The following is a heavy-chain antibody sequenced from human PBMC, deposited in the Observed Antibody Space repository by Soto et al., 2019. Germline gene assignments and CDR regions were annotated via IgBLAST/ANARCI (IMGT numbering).Heavy chain of an antibody. V-gene: IGHV3-48*01. Sequence: VQLVASGGALVQPGGSLRLSCAASGYSFDAYIMNWVRQAPGKGLEWVSSINPRGLTKFYADSVRGRFTISRDDASSSLFLQMNNLRAEDTAVYYCATWYGNHYFGLDVWGQGTTVTVSS. J-gene: IGHJ6*02. CDR3: ATWYGNHYFGLDV. CDR2: INPRGLTK. D-gene: IGHD6-13*01. CDR1: GYSFDAYI.